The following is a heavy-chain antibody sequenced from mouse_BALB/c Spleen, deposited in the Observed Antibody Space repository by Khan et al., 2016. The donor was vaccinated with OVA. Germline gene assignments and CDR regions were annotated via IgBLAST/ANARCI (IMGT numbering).Heavy chain of an antibody. CDR3: TRLAYYYDSEGFAY. CDR1: GFTFSTYG. D-gene: IGHD1-1*01. V-gene: IGHV5-6*01. J-gene: IGHJ3*01. CDR2: VSTGGSYT. Sequence: EVQLQESGGDLVKPGGSLKLSCAASGFTFSTYGMSWVRQTPDRRLEWVATVSTGGSYTYYPDSVQGRFTISRDNAKNTLYLQMNSLKSDDTAIFYCTRLAYYYDSEGFAYWGQGTLVTVSA.